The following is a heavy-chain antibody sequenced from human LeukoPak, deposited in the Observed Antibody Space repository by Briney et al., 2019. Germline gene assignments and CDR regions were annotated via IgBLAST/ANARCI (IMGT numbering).Heavy chain of an antibody. CDR1: GFTFNDYE. V-gene: IGHV3-48*03. D-gene: IGHD4-17*01. CDR2: NSSSGRIT. Sequence: GALLLSCAASGFTFNDYEMTWVRQAPGKGLEWISYNSSSGRITSHADSVKGRFTIPRDNSKNTLYLQMNSLRAEDTAVYYCAKGVLHGDYFDYWGQGTLVTVSS. CDR3: AKGVLHGDYFDY. J-gene: IGHJ4*02.